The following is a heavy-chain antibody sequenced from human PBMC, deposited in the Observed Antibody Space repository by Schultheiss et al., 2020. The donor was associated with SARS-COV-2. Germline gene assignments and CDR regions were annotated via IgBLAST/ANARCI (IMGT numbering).Heavy chain of an antibody. V-gene: IGHV3-21*01. CDR2: ISGSSTYI. Sequence: GESLKISCAASGFTFSSYAMSWVRQAPGKGLEWVSAISGSSTYIYYADSVKGRFTISRDNAKNSLYLQINSLRAEDTAVYYCARAFEYWGQGTLVTVSS. CDR3: ARAFEY. CDR1: GFTFSSYA. J-gene: IGHJ4*02.